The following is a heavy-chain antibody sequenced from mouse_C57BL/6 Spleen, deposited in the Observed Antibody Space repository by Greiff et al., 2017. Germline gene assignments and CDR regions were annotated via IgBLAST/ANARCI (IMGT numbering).Heavy chain of an antibody. Sequence: EVKLVESVAELVRPGASVKLSCTASGFNIKNTYMHWVKQRPEQGLEWIGRIDPANGNTKYAPKFQGKATITADTSSKTAYLQLSSLSSEDTGIYYCARDNGFAYWGQGTLVTVSA. CDR2: IDPANGNT. CDR1: GFNIKNTY. V-gene: IGHV14-3*01. J-gene: IGHJ3*01. CDR3: ARDNGFAY. D-gene: IGHD1-3*01.